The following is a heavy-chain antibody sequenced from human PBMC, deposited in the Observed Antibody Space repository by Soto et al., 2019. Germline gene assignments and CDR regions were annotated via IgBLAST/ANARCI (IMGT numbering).Heavy chain of an antibody. D-gene: IGHD3-22*01. J-gene: IGHJ4*02. Sequence: QVQLVESGGGVVQPGRSLRLCCAASGFTFSSYGMHWVRQAPGKGLEWVAVISYDGSNKYYADSVKGRFTISRDNSKNTLYLQMNSLRAEDTAVYYCAKEVLSHTMTHHNDYWGQGTLVTVSS. CDR1: GFTFSSYG. CDR2: ISYDGSNK. V-gene: IGHV3-30*18. CDR3: AKEVLSHTMTHHNDY.